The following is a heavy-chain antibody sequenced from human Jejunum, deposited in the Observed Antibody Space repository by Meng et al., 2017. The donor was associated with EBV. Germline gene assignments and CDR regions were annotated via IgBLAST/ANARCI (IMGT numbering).Heavy chain of an antibody. CDR2: INTRTGNP. V-gene: IGHV7-4-1*02. CDR3: ASDISTATFGY. CDR1: GYTFSRYA. J-gene: IGHJ4*02. Sequence: QVKLVQSGSELKKPGASVKVSCKAFGYTFSRYAMNWVRQAPGQVLEWMGWINTRTGNPAYAQGFTGRFVFSLDTSVSTAYLQISSLKAEDTAVYYCASDISTATFGYWGQGTLVTVSS. D-gene: IGHD2-21*02.